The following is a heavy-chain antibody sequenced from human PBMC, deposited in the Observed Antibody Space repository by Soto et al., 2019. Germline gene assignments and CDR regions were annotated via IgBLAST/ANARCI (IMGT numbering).Heavy chain of an antibody. V-gene: IGHV3-23*01. D-gene: IGHD3-16*01. J-gene: IGHJ4*02. CDR1: GFTFNNYA. Sequence: EVQLLESGGGLVQPGGSLRLSCAASGFTFNNYAMSWVRRAPGKGLEWVSTVGWSGSSTYYADSVKGLFTISRDTSKNSLYLQRSGLRAEDTAVYYCAKKYHYDSWTSLYQVDYWGQGTLVIVSS. CDR3: AKKYHYDSWTSLYQVDY. CDR2: VGWSGSST.